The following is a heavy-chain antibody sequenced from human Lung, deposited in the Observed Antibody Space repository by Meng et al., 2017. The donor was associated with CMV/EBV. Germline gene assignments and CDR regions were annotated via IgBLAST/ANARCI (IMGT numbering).Heavy chain of an antibody. CDR3: ARGGSNGGYLPH. CDR2: IKQDGSEK. V-gene: IGHV3-7*01. D-gene: IGHD4-17*01. Sequence: ESXKISCAASGFTFSSYWMSWVRQAPGKGLEWVANIKQDGSEKYYVDSVKGRFTISRDNAKNSLYLQMNSLRAEDTAVYYCARGGSNGGYLPHWGQGTLVTVSS. J-gene: IGHJ4*02. CDR1: GFTFSSYW.